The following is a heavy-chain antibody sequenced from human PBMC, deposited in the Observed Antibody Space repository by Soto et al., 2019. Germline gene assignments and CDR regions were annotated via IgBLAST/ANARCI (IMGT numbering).Heavy chain of an antibody. J-gene: IGHJ4*02. D-gene: IGHD4-4*01. Sequence: QVQLVESGGGVVQPGRSLRLSCAASGFTFSSYGMHWFLQAPGKGLEWVAVISYDGSNKYYADSVKGRFTISRDNSKNTLYLQMKSLRAEATAVYYCAASDDYSTYDPTLTWGQGTLVTVSS. V-gene: IGHV3-30*03. CDR3: AASDDYSTYDPTLT. CDR2: ISYDGSNK. CDR1: GFTFSSYG.